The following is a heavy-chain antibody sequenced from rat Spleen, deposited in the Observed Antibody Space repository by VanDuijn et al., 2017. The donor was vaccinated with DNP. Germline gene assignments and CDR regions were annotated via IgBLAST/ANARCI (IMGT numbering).Heavy chain of an antibody. CDR1: GFTFSNYD. CDR2: ISPSGDNT. V-gene: IGHV5-19*01. D-gene: IGHD1-1*01. CDR3: ARDQRLQWDYFDY. Sequence: EVQLVESGGGLVQPGRSLKLSCAASGFTFSNYDMAWVRQAPTKGLEWVASISPSGDNTYSRDSVNGRFTLSRDNAKRTLYLQMDSLRSEDTATYYCARDQRLQWDYFDYWGQGVMVTVSS. J-gene: IGHJ2*01.